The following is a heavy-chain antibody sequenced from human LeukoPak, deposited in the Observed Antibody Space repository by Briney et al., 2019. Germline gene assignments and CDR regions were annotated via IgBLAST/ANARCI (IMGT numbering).Heavy chain of an antibody. CDR3: AKALHGGLHEGGSGWYAIDY. CDR2: ISWDGGST. Sequence: GGSLRLSCAASGFTFDDYAMHWVRQAPGKGLEWVSLISWDGGSTYYADSVKGRFTISRDNSKNSLYLQMNSLRAEDTALYYCAKALHGGLHEGGSGWYAIDYWGQGTLVTVSS. J-gene: IGHJ4*02. D-gene: IGHD6-19*01. CDR1: GFTFDDYA. V-gene: IGHV3-43D*03.